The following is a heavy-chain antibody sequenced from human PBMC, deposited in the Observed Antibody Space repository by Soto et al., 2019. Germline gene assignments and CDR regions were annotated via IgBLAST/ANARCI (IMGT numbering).Heavy chain of an antibody. CDR2: ISYDGSNK. D-gene: IGHD2-15*01. V-gene: IGHV3-30-3*01. CDR1: GFTFSSYA. CDR3: ARDRFVVVVAATRYYYYGMDV. J-gene: IGHJ6*02. Sequence: GGSLRLSCAASGFTFSSYAMHWVRQAPGKGLEWVAVISYDGSNKYYADSVKGRFTISRDNSKNTLYLQMNSLRAEDTAVYYCARDRFVVVVAATRYYYYGMDVWGQGTTVTVSS.